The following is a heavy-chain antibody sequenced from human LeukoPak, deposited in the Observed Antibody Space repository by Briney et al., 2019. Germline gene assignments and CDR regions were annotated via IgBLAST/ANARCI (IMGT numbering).Heavy chain of an antibody. J-gene: IGHJ4*02. CDR3: ARVPGTNYDYVWGSEYYFDY. Sequence: PSETLSLTCAVYGGSFSGYYWSRIRQPPGKGLEWIGEINHSGSTNYNPSLKSRVTISVDTSKNQFSLKLSSVTAADTAVYYCARVPGTNYDYVWGSEYYFDYWGQGTLVTVSS. CDR1: GGSFSGYY. D-gene: IGHD3-16*01. V-gene: IGHV4-34*01. CDR2: INHSGST.